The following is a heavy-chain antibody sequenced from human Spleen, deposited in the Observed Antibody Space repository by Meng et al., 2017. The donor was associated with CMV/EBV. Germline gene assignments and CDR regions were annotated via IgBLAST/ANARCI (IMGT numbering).Heavy chain of an antibody. CDR3: ARGSAYCPNTSCSSPADH. CDR2: INHGGST. CDR1: GGSFSGYS. D-gene: IGHD2-2*01. Sequence: SETLSLTCAVYGGSFSGYSWIWIRRPPGNGLEWIGEINHGGSTNYKPSLKSRVTISADASKNQFSLKLTSVTAADSAVYYCARGSAYCPNTSCSSPADHWGQGTLVTVSS. V-gene: IGHV4-34*01. J-gene: IGHJ4*02.